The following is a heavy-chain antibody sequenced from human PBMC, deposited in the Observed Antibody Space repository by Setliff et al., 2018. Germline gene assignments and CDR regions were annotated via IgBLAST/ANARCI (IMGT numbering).Heavy chain of an antibody. CDR3: ARGRNIAARLLDS. CDR1: FFSISSGNW. CDR2: INHRGST. V-gene: IGHV4-4*02. J-gene: IGHJ4*02. D-gene: IGHD6-6*01. Sequence: LSLPFSFSFFSISSGNWWTWVRQPPGQGLEWIGEINHRGSTNYNPSLKSRVTISIDTSKDQFSLKLISMTAADTSVYYCARGRNIAARLLDSWGQGTLVTVSS.